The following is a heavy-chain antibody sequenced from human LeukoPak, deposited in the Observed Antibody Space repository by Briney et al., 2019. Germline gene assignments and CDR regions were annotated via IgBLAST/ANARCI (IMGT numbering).Heavy chain of an antibody. CDR2: IIPIFGTA. D-gene: IGHD3-22*01. CDR3: ARMWDYYDSSGLGG. Sequence: ASVKVSCKASGGTFSSYAISWVRQAPGQGLEWMGGIIPIFGTANYAQKFQGRVTITADESTSTAYMELSRLRSEDTAVYYCARMWDYYDSSGLGGWGQGTLVTVSS. CDR1: GGTFSSYA. V-gene: IGHV1-69*13. J-gene: IGHJ4*02.